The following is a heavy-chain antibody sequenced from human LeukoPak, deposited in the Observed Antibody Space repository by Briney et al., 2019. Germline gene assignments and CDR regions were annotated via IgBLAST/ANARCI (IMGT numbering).Heavy chain of an antibody. J-gene: IGHJ6*02. Sequence: PGRSLRLSCAASGFTFSTYAMHWVRQAPGKGLEWVADISSDGTRQYYADSLEGRFTISRDNSKNTLYLQMNSLRPEDTAVYYCTKDKYGSNSASTGMDVWGQGTTVTVSS. CDR1: GFTFSTYA. CDR3: TKDKYGSNSASTGMDV. V-gene: IGHV3-30*04. D-gene: IGHD4-23*01. CDR2: ISSDGTRQ.